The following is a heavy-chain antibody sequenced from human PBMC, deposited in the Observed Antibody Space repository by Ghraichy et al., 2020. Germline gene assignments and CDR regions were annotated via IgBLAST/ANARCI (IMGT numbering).Heavy chain of an antibody. CDR1: GGSINSYY. CDR2: VFYTGST. J-gene: IGHJ3*02. D-gene: IGHD1-26*01. Sequence: SQTLSLTCTVSGGSINSYYWAWIRQPPGKGLEWIGYVFYTGSTNYNPSLKSRVAISIDTSKSQFSLRLNSVTAADTAVYYCARRKYNGNYLGAFDIWGQGTMVTVSS. CDR3: ARRKYNGNYLGAFDI. V-gene: IGHV4-59*01.